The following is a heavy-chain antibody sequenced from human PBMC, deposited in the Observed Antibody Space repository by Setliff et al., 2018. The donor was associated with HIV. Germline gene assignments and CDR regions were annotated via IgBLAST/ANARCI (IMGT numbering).Heavy chain of an antibody. J-gene: IGHJ5*02. V-gene: IGHV3-23*01. D-gene: IGHD2-21*01. CDR2: ISGSGGST. CDR1: GFTFSSYA. CDR3: AKGVKFLDP. Sequence: GGSLRLSCAASGFTFSSYAMSWVRQAPGKGLEWVSAISGSGGSTYYADSVKGRFTISRDNAKNSLYLQMNSLLAEDTAVYFCAKGVKFLDPWGQGTLVTAPQ.